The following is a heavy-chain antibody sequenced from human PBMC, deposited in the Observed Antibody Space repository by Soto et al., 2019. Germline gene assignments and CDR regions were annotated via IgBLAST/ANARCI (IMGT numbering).Heavy chain of an antibody. CDR3: ARTILGKSAYYYYYMDV. CDR2: IYYSGST. CDR1: GGSISSGGYY. Sequence: PSETLSLTCTVSGGSISSGGYYWSWIRQHPGKGLEWIGYIYYSGSTYYNPSLKSRVTISVDTSKNQFSLKLSSVTAADTAVYYCARTILGKSAYYYYYMDVWGKGTTVTVSS. V-gene: IGHV4-31*03. J-gene: IGHJ6*03. D-gene: IGHD3-16*01.